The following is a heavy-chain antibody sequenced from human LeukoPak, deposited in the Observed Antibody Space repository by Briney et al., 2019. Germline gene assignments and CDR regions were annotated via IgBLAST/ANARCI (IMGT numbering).Heavy chain of an antibody. V-gene: IGHV1-3*01. Sequence: ASVKVSCKASGYTFTSYAIQWVRQAPGQRLEWMGWVNAGNDDTKYSQRFQGRVTIPRDTSASTAYMELSSLRSEDTAVCYCARGYCSGGSCYPHDAFDIWGQGTMVTVSS. CDR3: ARGYCSGGSCYPHDAFDI. J-gene: IGHJ3*02. D-gene: IGHD2-15*01. CDR2: VNAGNDDT. CDR1: GYTFTSYA.